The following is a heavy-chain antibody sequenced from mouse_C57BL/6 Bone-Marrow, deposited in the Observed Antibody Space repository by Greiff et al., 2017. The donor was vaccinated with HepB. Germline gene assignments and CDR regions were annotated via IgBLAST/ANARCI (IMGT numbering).Heavy chain of an antibody. V-gene: IGHV1-66*01. CDR1: GYSFTSYY. Sequence: QVQLQQSGPELVKPGASVKISCKASGYSFTSYYIHWVKQRPGQGLEWIGWIYPGSGNTKYNEKFKGKATLTADTSSSTAYRQLSILTSEDSAVYYCAASLYYYGSSPWFAYWGQGTLVTVSA. CDR3: AASLYYYGSSPWFAY. CDR2: IYPGSGNT. J-gene: IGHJ3*01. D-gene: IGHD1-1*01.